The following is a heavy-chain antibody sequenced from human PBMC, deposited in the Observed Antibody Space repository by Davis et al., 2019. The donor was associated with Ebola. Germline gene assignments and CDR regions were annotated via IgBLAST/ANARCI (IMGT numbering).Heavy chain of an antibody. CDR2: ISTRSSHI. Sequence: GESLKISCAASGFSFSSYSMNWVRQAPGKGLEWVSSISTRSSHIYYADSVRGRFTISRDNAKNSLYLQMSSLRAEDTAVYYCARGYGSGRHFDYWGQGTLVTVSS. CDR1: GFSFSSYS. D-gene: IGHD3-10*01. CDR3: ARGYGSGRHFDY. J-gene: IGHJ4*02. V-gene: IGHV3-21*01.